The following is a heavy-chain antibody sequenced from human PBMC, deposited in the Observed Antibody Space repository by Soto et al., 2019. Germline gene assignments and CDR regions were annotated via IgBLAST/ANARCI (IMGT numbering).Heavy chain of an antibody. V-gene: IGHV1-18*01. Sequence: QVHLVQSGAEVKKPGASVKVSCKGSGYGFTTYGITWVRQAPGQGLEWMAWISAHNGNTNYAQKRQGRVTVTRDRSTSTAYMELRSMRSDDTAVYYCARWRYGDYWGQVALVTVSS. CDR2: ISAHNGNT. CDR3: ARWRYGDY. D-gene: IGHD1-1*01. J-gene: IGHJ4*02. CDR1: GYGFTTYG.